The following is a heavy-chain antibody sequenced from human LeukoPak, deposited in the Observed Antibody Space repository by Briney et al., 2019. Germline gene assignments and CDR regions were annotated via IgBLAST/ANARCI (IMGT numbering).Heavy chain of an antibody. CDR2: ISSDSEYI. J-gene: IGHJ4*02. Sequence: GGSLRLSCVASGFSFSSYSMNWVRQGPGKGLEWVSSISSDSEYIYYTDSVKGRFTISRDNSKNTLYLQMNSLRAEDTAVYYCAKAGGQWLVHFDYWGQGTLVTVSS. D-gene: IGHD6-19*01. V-gene: IGHV3-21*04. CDR3: AKAGGQWLVHFDY. CDR1: GFSFSSYS.